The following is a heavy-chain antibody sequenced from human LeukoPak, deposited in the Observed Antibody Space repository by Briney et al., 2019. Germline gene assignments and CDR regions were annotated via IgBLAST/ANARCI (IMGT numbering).Heavy chain of an antibody. J-gene: IGHJ1*01. D-gene: IGHD6-13*01. V-gene: IGHV4-34*01. CDR1: GGSYCGYY. CDR3: ARGGSSWTLAPPEDLLH. Sequence: SDTQTLTCAVYGGSYCGYYWSWIRQPPGRGVEWIGEINHSGSTKYSPSLKGRVTISVDKSQNHVSLTLSYVTASDTDVYYCARGGSSWTLAPPEDLLHCWQGALVTVSS. CDR2: INHSGST.